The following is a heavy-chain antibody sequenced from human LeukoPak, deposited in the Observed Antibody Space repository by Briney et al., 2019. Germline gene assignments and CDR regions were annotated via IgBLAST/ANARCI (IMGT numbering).Heavy chain of an antibody. CDR2: IKQDGSQK. J-gene: IGHJ4*02. D-gene: IGHD3-10*01. CDR1: GFTFSTYW. Sequence: GGSLRLSCAVSGFTFSTYWMSWVRQAPGKGLEWVANIKQDGSQKYYVHSVKGRFTISRDNAKNSLYLQMNSLRAEDTAVYYCARSLTAKYGSGSYYLDYWGQGTLVTVSS. V-gene: IGHV3-7*01. CDR3: ARSLTAKYGSGSYYLDY.